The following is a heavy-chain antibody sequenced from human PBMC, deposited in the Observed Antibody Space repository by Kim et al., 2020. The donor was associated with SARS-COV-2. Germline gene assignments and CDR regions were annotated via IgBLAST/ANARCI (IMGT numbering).Heavy chain of an antibody. CDR1: GFTFSSYA. CDR3: ARAFRGGYYYGMDV. D-gene: IGHD3-10*01. Sequence: GGSLRLSCAASGFTFSSYAMHWVRQAPGKGLEWVAVISCDGSNKYYADSVKGRFTISRDNSKNTLYLQMNSLRAEDTAVYYCARAFRGGYYYGMDVWGQGTTVTVSS. CDR2: ISCDGSNK. V-gene: IGHV3-30-3*01. J-gene: IGHJ6*02.